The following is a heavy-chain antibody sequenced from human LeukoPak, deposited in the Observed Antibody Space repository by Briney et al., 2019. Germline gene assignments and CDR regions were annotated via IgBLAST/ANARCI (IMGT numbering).Heavy chain of an antibody. CDR2: IRSSGGTI. D-gene: IGHD3-10*01. J-gene: IGHJ5*01. V-gene: IGHV3-11*01. Sequence: KPGGSLRLSCAASGFSFSDYYMNWIRQAPGKGLEWISYIRSSGGTIYYADSVKGRFTVSRDNARNSLDLRMNSLRAEDSAVYYCATSPGRYSEFDSWGQGTLVSLSS. CDR1: GFSFSDYY. CDR3: ATSPGRYSEFDS.